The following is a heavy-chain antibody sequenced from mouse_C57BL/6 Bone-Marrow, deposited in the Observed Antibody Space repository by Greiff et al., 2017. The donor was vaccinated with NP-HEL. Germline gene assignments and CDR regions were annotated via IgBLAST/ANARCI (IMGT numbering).Heavy chain of an antibody. Sequence: EVKLVESGPELVKPGASVKISCKASGYSFTGYYMNWVKQSPEKSLEWIGEINLSTGGTTYNQKFKAKATLTVDKSSSTAYMQLKSLTSEDSAVYYCASSITTVAMDYWGQGTSVTVSS. CDR3: ASSITTVAMDY. CDR2: INLSTGGT. J-gene: IGHJ4*01. V-gene: IGHV1-42*01. D-gene: IGHD1-1*01. CDR1: GYSFTGYY.